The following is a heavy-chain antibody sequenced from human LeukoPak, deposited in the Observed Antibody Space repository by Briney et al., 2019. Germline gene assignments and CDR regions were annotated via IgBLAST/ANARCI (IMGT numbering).Heavy chain of an antibody. D-gene: IGHD3-10*01. CDR3: ARGGWFGELLRPFDY. CDR2: IGTAGDT. V-gene: IGHV3-13*01. J-gene: IGHJ4*02. CDR1: GFTFSNYD. Sequence: GGSLRLSCAASGFTFSNYDMHWVRQATGKGLEWVSAIGTAGDTYYSGSVKGRFTISRENAKNSLYLQMNNLKAGDTAVYYCARGGWFGELLRPFDYWGQGSLVTVSS.